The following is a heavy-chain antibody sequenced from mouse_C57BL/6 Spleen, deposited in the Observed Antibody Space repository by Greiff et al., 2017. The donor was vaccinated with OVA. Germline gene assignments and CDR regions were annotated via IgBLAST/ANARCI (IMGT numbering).Heavy chain of an antibody. CDR1: GYTFTSYW. D-gene: IGHD3-2*02. V-gene: IGHV1-50*01. J-gene: IGHJ4*01. CDR3: ARGPAQATPWDY. CDR2: IDPSDSYT. Sequence: QVQLQQPGAELVKPGASVKLSCKASGYTFTSYWMQWVKQRPGQGLEWIGEIDPSDSYTNYNQKFKGKATLTVDTSSSTAYMQLSSLTSEDSAVYYCARGPAQATPWDYWGQGTSVTVSS.